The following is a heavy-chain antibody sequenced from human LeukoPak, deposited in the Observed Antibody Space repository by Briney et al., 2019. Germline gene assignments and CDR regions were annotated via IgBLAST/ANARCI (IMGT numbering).Heavy chain of an antibody. CDR1: GFTFSSYS. J-gene: IGHJ6*03. D-gene: IGHD6-19*01. CDR3: AREIAVAGSFFYYYYYMDV. V-gene: IGHV3-21*01. Sequence: GGSLRLSCAASGFTFSSYSMNWVRQAPGKGLEWVSSISSSSSYIYYADSVKGRFTISRDNAKNSLYLQMNSLRAEDTAVYYCAREIAVAGSFFYYYYYMDVWGKGTTVTVSS. CDR2: ISSSSSYI.